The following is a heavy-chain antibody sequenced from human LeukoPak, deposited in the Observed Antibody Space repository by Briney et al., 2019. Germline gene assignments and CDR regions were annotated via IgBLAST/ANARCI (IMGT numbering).Heavy chain of an antibody. D-gene: IGHD6-6*01. J-gene: IGHJ4*02. V-gene: IGHV1-18*01. Sequence: AASVKVSCKASGGTFSSYAISWVRQAPGQGLEWMGWISAYNGNTNYAQKLQGRVTMTTDTSTSTAYMELRSLRSDDTAVYYCARGAYSSSSGVFDYWGQGTLVTVSS. CDR2: ISAYNGNT. CDR3: ARGAYSSSSGVFDY. CDR1: GGTFSSYA.